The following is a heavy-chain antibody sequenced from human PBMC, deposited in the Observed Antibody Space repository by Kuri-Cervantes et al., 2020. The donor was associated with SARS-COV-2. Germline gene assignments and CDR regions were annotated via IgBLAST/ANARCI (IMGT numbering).Heavy chain of an antibody. CDR3: VRDGDHWNFDY. CDR1: GFTFSSYW. J-gene: IGHJ4*02. V-gene: IGHV3-30*03. CDR2: ISYDGSNK. Sequence: LSLTCAASGFTFSSYWMSWVRQAPGKGLEWVAVISYDGSNKYYADSVKGRFTISRDNAKNMLFLQMNSLRAEDTAVYYCVRDGDHWNFDYWGQGTLVTVSS. D-gene: IGHD1-1*01.